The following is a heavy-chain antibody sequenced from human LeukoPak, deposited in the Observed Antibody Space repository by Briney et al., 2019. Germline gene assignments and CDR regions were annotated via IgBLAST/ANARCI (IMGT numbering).Heavy chain of an antibody. Sequence: GGSLRLSCAASGFTFSNAWMSWVRQAPGKGLEWVGRIKSKTDGGTTDYAAPVKGRFTISRDDSKNTLYLQMNGLKTEDTAVYYCTTVALDYGGYVATNFDYWGQGTLVTVSS. J-gene: IGHJ4*02. CDR2: IKSKTDGGTT. D-gene: IGHD4-17*01. CDR1: GFTFSNAW. V-gene: IGHV3-15*01. CDR3: TTVALDYGGYVATNFDY.